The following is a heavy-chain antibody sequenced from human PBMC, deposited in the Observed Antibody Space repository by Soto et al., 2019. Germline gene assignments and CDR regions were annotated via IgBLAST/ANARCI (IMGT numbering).Heavy chain of an antibody. V-gene: IGHV1-69*13. CDR2: IIPIFGTA. Sequence: SVKVSCKASGGTFSSCAISWVRQAPGQGLEWMGGIIPIFGTANYAQKFQGRVTITADESTSTAYMELSSLRSEDTAVYYCARGQDIVVVVAATGYYYGMDVWGQGATVTVSS. CDR3: ARGQDIVVVVAATGYYYGMDV. J-gene: IGHJ6*02. D-gene: IGHD2-15*01. CDR1: GGTFSSCA.